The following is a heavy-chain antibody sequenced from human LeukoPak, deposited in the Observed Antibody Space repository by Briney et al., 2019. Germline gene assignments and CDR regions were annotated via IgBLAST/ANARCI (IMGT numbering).Heavy chain of an antibody. CDR2: INPNSGGT. V-gene: IGHV1-2*02. CDR1: GYTFTGYY. D-gene: IGHD3-16*01. Sequence: ASVKVSCKASGYTFTGYYMHWVRQAPGQGPEWMGWINPNSGGTNYAQKFQGRVTMTRDTSISTAYMELSRLRSDDTAVYYCARDWGSASPVDYWGQGTLVTVSS. CDR3: ARDWGSASPVDY. J-gene: IGHJ4*02.